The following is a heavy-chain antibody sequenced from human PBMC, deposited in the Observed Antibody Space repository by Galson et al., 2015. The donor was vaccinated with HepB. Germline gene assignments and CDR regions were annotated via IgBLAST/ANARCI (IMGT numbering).Heavy chain of an antibody. CDR2: IYSSGIT. CDR3: ARASPVWFGKLHVPDAFDF. D-gene: IGHD3-10*01. CDR1: GGSITSSNYC. J-gene: IGHJ3*01. V-gene: IGHV4-61*10. Sequence: SETLSLTCTVSGGSITSSNYCWTWIRQPAGKGLEWIGRIYSSGITNYHPSLKSRVTISIDTSKNQFSLKLSSVTAADTAVYYCARASPVWFGKLHVPDAFDFWGQGTMVTVSS.